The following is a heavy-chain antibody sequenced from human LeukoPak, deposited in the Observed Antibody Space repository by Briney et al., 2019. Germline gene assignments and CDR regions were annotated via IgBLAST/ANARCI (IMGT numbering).Heavy chain of an antibody. Sequence: ASETLSLTCTVSGGSISSSSYYWGWIRQPPGKGLEWIGSIYYSGSTYYNPSLKRRVTISVDTSKNQFSLKLSSVTAADTAVYYCARHLSNVLLWFGEPIDYWGQGTLVTVSS. D-gene: IGHD3-10*01. J-gene: IGHJ4*02. CDR2: IYYSGST. CDR3: ARHLSNVLLWFGEPIDY. CDR1: GGSISSSSYY. V-gene: IGHV4-39*01.